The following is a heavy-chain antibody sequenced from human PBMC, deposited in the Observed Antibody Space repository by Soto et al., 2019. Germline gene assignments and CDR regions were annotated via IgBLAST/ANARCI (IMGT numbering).Heavy chain of an antibody. D-gene: IGHD1-1*01. J-gene: IGHJ5*02. CDR3: ARDLQAGTDNVNWFAR. Sequence: QVQLVESGGGVVQPGRSLRLSCAASGFSISRSAMHWVRQAPGKGPEWVAVIAYDGSNKWYADSAKGRFTISRDNSKNTLYLHMTSLRGEDTAVYYCARDLQAGTDNVNWFARWGQGTLVTVSS. V-gene: IGHV3-30*04. CDR2: IAYDGSNK. CDR1: GFSISRSA.